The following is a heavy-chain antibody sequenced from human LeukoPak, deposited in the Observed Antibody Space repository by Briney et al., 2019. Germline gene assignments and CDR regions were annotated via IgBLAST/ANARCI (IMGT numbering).Heavy chain of an antibody. CDR3: ANLPVKDILTGYYNVLDY. Sequence: GGSLRLSGAASGFIFSSFWMSWVRQAPGKGLEWVANIKQDGSDKYYVDSVKGRFTISRDNAKNSLYLQMNSLRAEDTAVYYCANLPVKDILTGYYNVLDYWGQGALVTVSS. J-gene: IGHJ4*02. CDR2: IKQDGSDK. V-gene: IGHV3-7*01. D-gene: IGHD3-9*01. CDR1: GFIFSSFW.